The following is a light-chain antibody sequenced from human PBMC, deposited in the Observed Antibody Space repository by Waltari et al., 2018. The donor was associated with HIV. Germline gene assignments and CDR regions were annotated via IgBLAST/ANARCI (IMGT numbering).Light chain of an antibody. J-gene: IGLJ3*02. V-gene: IGLV2-23*01. CDR1: SSDVGSYNL. CDR3: CSYAGNNWV. Sequence: QSALTQPASVSGSPGQSITISCTGTSSDVGSYNLVSWFLQHPGKAPKLMIYEGNKRPSGISHRFSGSKSGNTASLTISGLQAEDEADYYCCSYAGNNWVFGGGTKLTVL. CDR2: EGN.